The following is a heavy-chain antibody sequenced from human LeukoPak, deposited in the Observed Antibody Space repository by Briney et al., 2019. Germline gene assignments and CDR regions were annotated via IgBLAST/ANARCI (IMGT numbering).Heavy chain of an antibody. Sequence: SETLSLTCTVSGGSISSSSYYWGWIRQPPGKGLEWIGSIYYSGSTYYNPSLKSRVTISVDTSKNQFSLKLSSVTAADTAVYYCAREGGTRGASIDYWGQGTLVIVSS. CDR3: AREGGTRGASIDY. CDR1: GGSISSSSYY. CDR2: IYYSGST. J-gene: IGHJ4*02. V-gene: IGHV4-39*07. D-gene: IGHD3-10*01.